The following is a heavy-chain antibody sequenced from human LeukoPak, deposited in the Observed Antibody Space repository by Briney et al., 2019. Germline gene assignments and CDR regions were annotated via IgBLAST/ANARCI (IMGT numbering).Heavy chain of an antibody. D-gene: IGHD6-19*01. CDR2: ISYSDGYI. J-gene: IGHJ4*02. CDR3: ATTVTKYSSGWYAPRPNEDFEY. CDR1: GFTFNNYA. V-gene: IGHV3-21*01. Sequence: TGGSLRLSCAASGFTFNNYAMSWVRQAPGKGLEWVSSISYSDGYIYYADSVKGRFTISRDNAKNSVYLQMNSLRAEDTAVYYCATTVTKYSSGWYAPRPNEDFEYWGQGTLVTVSS.